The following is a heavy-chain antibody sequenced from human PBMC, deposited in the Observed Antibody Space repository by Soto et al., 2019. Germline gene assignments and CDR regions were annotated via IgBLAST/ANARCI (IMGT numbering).Heavy chain of an antibody. CDR2: MNPNSGNT. CDR3: ARTLYCSGGSCHARYIYGMDV. Sequence: ASVKVSCKASGYTFTSYDINWVRQATGQGLEWMGWMNPNSGNTGYAQKFQGRVTMTRDTSTSTVYMELSSLRSEDTAVYYCARTLYCSGGSCHARYIYGMDVWGQGTTVTVSS. J-gene: IGHJ6*02. D-gene: IGHD2-15*01. CDR1: GYTFTSYD. V-gene: IGHV1-8*01.